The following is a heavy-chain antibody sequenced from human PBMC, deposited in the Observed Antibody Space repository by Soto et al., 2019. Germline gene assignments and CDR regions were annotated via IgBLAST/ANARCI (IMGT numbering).Heavy chain of an antibody. V-gene: IGHV1-69*02. CDR2: ITPLLGIT. CDR3: ARGPRGFLSI. D-gene: IGHD3-10*01. Sequence: GASVKVSCKASGASFSSFTITWVRQAPGQGLEWMGRITPLLGITDNAQRFQGRVTITADKSTSTSYMELSGLRSEDTAVYFCARGPRGFLSIWGQGTMVTGSS. J-gene: IGHJ3*02. CDR1: GASFSSFT.